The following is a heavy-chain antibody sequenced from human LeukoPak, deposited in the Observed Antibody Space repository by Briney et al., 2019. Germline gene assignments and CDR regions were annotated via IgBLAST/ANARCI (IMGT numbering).Heavy chain of an antibody. V-gene: IGHV4-59*08. J-gene: IGHJ4*02. Sequence: PSETLSLTCTVSGGSISSYYWSWIRQPPGKGLEWIGYIYYSGSTNYNPSLKSRVTISVDTSKNQFSLKLSSVTAADTAVYYCARRRTGATGEDYWGQGTLVTVSS. CDR2: IYYSGST. CDR3: ARRRTGATGEDY. CDR1: GGSISSYY. D-gene: IGHD1-26*01.